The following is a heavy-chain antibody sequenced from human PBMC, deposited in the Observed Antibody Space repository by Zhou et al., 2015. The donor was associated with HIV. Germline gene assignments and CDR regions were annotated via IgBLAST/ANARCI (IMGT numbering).Heavy chain of an antibody. CDR3: AKGMENWNYWYYFDY. CDR2: ISWNSGSI. J-gene: IGHJ4*02. D-gene: IGHD1-7*01. V-gene: IGHV3-9*01. Sequence: EVQLVESGGGLVQPGRSLRLSCAASGFTFDDYAMHWVRQAPGKGLEWVSGISWNSGSIGYADSVKGRFTISRDNSKNTLYLQMNSLRAEDTAVYYCAKGMENWNYWYYFDYWGQGTLVTVSS. CDR1: GFTFDDYA.